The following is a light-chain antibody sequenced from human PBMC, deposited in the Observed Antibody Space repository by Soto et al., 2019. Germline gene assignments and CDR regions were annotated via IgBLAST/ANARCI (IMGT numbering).Light chain of an antibody. J-gene: IGKJ5*01. V-gene: IGKV3-11*01. CDR2: DAS. CDR3: QQRSNWPIT. CDR1: ESVRSD. Sequence: IVLPQSPCTLSLSPRDRAPLSCRASESVRSDLAWFQQKPGQAPRLLIYDASSRATGIPARFSGSGSGTDFTLTISSLEPEDFAAYFCQQRSNWPITFGQGTRLEIK.